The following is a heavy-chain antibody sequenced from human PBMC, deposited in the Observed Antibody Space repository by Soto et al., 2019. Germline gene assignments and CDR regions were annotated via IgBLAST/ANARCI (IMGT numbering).Heavy chain of an antibody. V-gene: IGHV4-59*01. CDR1: GGSISNYY. J-gene: IGHJ4*02. CDR2: IYYSGST. CDR3: ARGALTTYFDY. Sequence: ETLSLTCTVSGGSISNYYWSWIRQPPGKGLEWIGYIYYSGSTNYNPSLKSRVTISVDTSKNQFSLKLSSVTAADTAVYYCARGALTTYFDYWGQGTLVTVSS.